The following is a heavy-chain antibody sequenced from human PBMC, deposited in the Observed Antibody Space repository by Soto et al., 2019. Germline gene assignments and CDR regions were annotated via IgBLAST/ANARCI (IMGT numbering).Heavy chain of an antibody. J-gene: IGHJ4*02. CDR2: INPKSGGT. CDR1: GYTFTCYH. D-gene: IGHD3-9*01. Sequence: ASVKVACNGSGYTFTCYHMHWVRQAPGQGLEWMGWINPKSGGTNYAQKLQGRVTMTRDTSFSTAYMELSRLRSDDTAIYYCERDLKYYDLLTGYYKDGYYFDYWGQGTLVTVSS. V-gene: IGHV1-2*02. CDR3: ERDLKYYDLLTGYYKDGYYFDY.